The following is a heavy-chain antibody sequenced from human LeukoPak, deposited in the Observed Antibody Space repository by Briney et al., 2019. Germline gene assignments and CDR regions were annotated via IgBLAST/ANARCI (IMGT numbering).Heavy chain of an antibody. V-gene: IGHV1-8*01. D-gene: IGHD1-26*01. J-gene: IGHJ4*02. CDR1: GYTFTSYD. CDR3: ARGQIEFYSGSYGWVDY. Sequence: ASVKVSCKASGYTFTSYDINWVRQATGQGLGWRGWMNPNSGNTGYAQKFQGRVTMTRNTSISTAYMELSSLRSEDTAVYYCARGQIEFYSGSYGWVDYWGQGTLVTVSS. CDR2: MNPNSGNT.